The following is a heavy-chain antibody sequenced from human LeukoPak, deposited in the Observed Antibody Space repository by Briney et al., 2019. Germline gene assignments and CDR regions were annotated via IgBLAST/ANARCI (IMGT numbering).Heavy chain of an antibody. CDR3: ARDLVGPKYYFDY. D-gene: IGHD2-8*02. CDR1: GFTFSSYA. V-gene: IGHV3-23*01. Sequence: GGSLRLSYAPSGFTFSSYAMSWVRQAPGKGLEWVSAISGSGASTYYADSVKGRFTISRDNSKNTLYLQMNSLRADDTAVYYCARDLVGPKYYFDYWGQGTLVTVSS. J-gene: IGHJ4*02. CDR2: ISGSGAST.